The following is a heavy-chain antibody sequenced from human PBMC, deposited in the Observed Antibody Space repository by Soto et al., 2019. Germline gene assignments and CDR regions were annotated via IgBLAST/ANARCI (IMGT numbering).Heavy chain of an antibody. CDR2: IYYSGST. CDR1: GGSISSGDYY. D-gene: IGHD3-3*01. CDR3: AHLYDFWSGQKPDYSYYGMDV. J-gene: IGHJ6*02. V-gene: IGHV4-30-4*01. Sequence: PSGTLSLTCTVSGGSISSGDYYWSWIRQPPGKGLEWIGYIYYSGSTYYNPSLKSRVTISVDTSKNQFSLKLSSVTAADTAVYYCAHLYDFWSGQKPDYSYYGMDVWGQGTTVTVSS.